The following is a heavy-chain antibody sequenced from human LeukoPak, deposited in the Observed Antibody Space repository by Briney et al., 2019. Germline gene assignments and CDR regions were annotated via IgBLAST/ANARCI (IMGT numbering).Heavy chain of an antibody. J-gene: IGHJ4*02. D-gene: IGHD2-15*01. V-gene: IGHV3-23*01. CDR2: ISFSGGST. CDR3: ARQLGYCSGDSCYFDF. CDR1: GFTFSSYA. Sequence: GGSLRLSCAASGFTFSSYAMSWVRQAPGKGLEWVSAISFSGGSTYYADSVKGRFTLSRDNSKNTLYLQMNSLRVEDTAVYYCARQLGYCSGDSCYFDFWGQGTLVTVSS.